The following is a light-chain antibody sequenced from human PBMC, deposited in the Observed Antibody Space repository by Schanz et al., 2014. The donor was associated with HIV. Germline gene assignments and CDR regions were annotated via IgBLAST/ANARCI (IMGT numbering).Light chain of an antibody. Sequence: NFMLTQPHSVSESPGKTVTISCTRSSGSIASDYVHWYQQRPGSAPTIVIYENHQRVSGVPDRFSGSIDSSSNSASLTVSGLETDDEADYFCHSSDGLSLGVFGGGTKLTVL. CDR3: HSSDGLSLGV. CDR2: ENH. J-gene: IGLJ3*02. CDR1: SGSIASDY. V-gene: IGLV6-57*04.